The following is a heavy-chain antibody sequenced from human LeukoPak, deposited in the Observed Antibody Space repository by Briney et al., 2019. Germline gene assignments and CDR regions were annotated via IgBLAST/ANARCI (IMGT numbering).Heavy chain of an antibody. Sequence: QPAGSLRLSCAASEFTFSTYAMSWVRQAPGKGLEWVSAISGSGGTTYYADSVKGRFTISRDNSKNTLYLQMNSLRAEDTAVYYCAKEGSGWYVDYWGQGTLVTVSS. CDR2: ISGSGGTT. CDR3: AKEGSGWYVDY. J-gene: IGHJ4*02. V-gene: IGHV3-23*01. D-gene: IGHD6-19*01. CDR1: EFTFSTYA.